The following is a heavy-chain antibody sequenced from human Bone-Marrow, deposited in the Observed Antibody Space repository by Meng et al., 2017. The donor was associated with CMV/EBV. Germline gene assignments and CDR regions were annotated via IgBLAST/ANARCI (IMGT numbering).Heavy chain of an antibody. CDR1: GGSFSGYY. CDR2: INHSGST. Sequence: QGQLQQWGAGVLKPSEPLSLTRAVYGGSFSGYYWSWIRQPPGKGLEWIGEINHSGSTNYNPSLKSRVTISVDTSKNQFSLKLSSVTAADTAVYYCARAQAVAGRFCVYWGQGTLVTVSS. J-gene: IGHJ4*02. V-gene: IGHV4-34*01. CDR3: ARAQAVAGRFCVY. D-gene: IGHD6-19*01.